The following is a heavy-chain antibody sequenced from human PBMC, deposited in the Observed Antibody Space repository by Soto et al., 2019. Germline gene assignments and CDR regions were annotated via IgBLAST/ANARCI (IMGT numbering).Heavy chain of an antibody. CDR1: GYTFTNYY. CDR3: AREPASLAAAGSSYGLDV. J-gene: IGHJ6*02. V-gene: IGHV1-46*01. Sequence: QVQLVQSGAEVKKPGASVKVSCKASGYTFTNYYMHWVRQAPGQGLEWVGMFNPSDDTTDYAQKFQGRVTMTRDTSTSTGYRELRSLRSADTAVYYCAREPASLAAAGSSYGLDVWGQGTSVTVSS. D-gene: IGHD6-13*01. CDR2: FNPSDDTT.